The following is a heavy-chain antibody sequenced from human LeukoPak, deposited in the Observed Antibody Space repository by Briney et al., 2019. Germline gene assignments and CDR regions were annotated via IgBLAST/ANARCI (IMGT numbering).Heavy chain of an antibody. Sequence: SETLSLTCTVSGGSITSGDNYWNWIRQSPGKGLEWIGFIYSGGRTNYNPFLRSRVVISADTSKNQISLRVDSMTAADTAVYYCVKAPTVAGSYGWFDPWGQGTLVTVSS. J-gene: IGHJ5*02. CDR2: IYSGGRT. CDR3: VKAPTVAGSYGWFDP. CDR1: GGSITSGDNY. V-gene: IGHV4-30-4*08. D-gene: IGHD6-19*01.